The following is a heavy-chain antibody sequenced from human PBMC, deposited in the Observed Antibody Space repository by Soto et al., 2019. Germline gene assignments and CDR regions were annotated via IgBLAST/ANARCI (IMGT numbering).Heavy chain of an antibody. CDR2: TYHSGSR. D-gene: IGHD3-3*01. V-gene: IGHV4-4*02. CDR1: GASVSTSNW. J-gene: IGHJ3*01. Sequence: QVQLQESGPGLVKPSGTLSLTCAVSGASVSTSNWWTWVRQSPGKGLEWIGETYHSGSRNYNPSLKSRVTMSVDKSKNQFSLTLTSVTAADTALYFCARAVNYYDGSDSLTRMPFNVWGQGTMVTVSS. CDR3: ARAVNYYDGSDSLTRMPFNV.